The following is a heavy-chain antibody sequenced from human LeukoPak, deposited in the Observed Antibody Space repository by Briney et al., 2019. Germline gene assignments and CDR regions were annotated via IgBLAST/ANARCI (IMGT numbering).Heavy chain of an antibody. CDR1: GGTFSSYA. V-gene: IGHV1-69*04. J-gene: IGHJ4*02. D-gene: IGHD6-13*01. CDR2: IIPILGIA. CDR3: ARDRARWGSSSWYV. Sequence: GASVKVSCKASGGTFSSYAISWVRQAPGQGLEWMGRIIPILGIANYAQKFQGRVTITADKSTSTAYMELSSLRSEDTAVYYCARDRARWGSSSWYVWGQGTLVTVSS.